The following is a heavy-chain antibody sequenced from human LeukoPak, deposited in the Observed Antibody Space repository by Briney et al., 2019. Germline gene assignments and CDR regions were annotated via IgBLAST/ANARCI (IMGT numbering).Heavy chain of an antibody. D-gene: IGHD6-6*01. CDR1: GFTFSSYA. V-gene: IGHV3-23*01. CDR2: ISGSST. Sequence: GGSLRLSCAASGFTFSSYAMSWVRQAPGKGLGWVSAISGSSTYYADSVKGRFTISRDNSKNTLYLQMNSLRAEDTAVYYCAKWASIAARDYWGQGTLVTVSS. J-gene: IGHJ4*02. CDR3: AKWASIAARDY.